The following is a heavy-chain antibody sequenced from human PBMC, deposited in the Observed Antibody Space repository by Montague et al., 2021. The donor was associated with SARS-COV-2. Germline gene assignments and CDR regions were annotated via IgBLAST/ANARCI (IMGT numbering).Heavy chain of an antibody. Sequence: SLRLSCAASKFTFNTYAMTWDRQAPGKGLEWVSCIGSGGNTFFADSVQGRFTISRDFSTNTVFLQMNRLRADDTAMYFCASYGVKSPGAFDIWGQGTLVTVSS. D-gene: IGHD4-17*01. V-gene: IGHV3-23*01. J-gene: IGHJ3*02. CDR3: ASYGVKSPGAFDI. CDR2: IGSGGNT. CDR1: KFTFNTYA.